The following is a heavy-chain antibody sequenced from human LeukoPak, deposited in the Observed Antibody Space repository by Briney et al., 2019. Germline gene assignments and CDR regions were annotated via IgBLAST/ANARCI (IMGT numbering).Heavy chain of an antibody. Sequence: SETLSLTCTVSGGSISSYYWSWIRQPPGKGLEWIGYIYYSGSTDYNPSLKSRVTISVDTSKNQFSLKLSSVTAADTAVYYCARSGSWYGRDYFDYWGQGTLVTVSS. V-gene: IGHV4-59*08. CDR2: IYYSGST. D-gene: IGHD2-15*01. CDR3: ARSGSWYGRDYFDY. CDR1: GGSISSYY. J-gene: IGHJ4*02.